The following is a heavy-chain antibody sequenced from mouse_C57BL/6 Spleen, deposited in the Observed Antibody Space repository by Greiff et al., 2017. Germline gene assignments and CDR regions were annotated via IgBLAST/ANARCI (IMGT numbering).Heavy chain of an antibody. CDR2: INPGSGGT. J-gene: IGHJ4*01. CDR3: ARRDGSSYGAMDY. CDR1: GYAFTNYL. D-gene: IGHD1-1*01. V-gene: IGHV1-54*01. Sequence: QVQLQQSGAELVRPGTSVKVSCKASGYAFTNYLIEWVKQRPGQGLEWIGVINPGSGGTNYNEKFKGKATLTADKSSSTDYMQLSSLTSEDSAVYFCARRDGSSYGAMDYWGQGTSVTVSS.